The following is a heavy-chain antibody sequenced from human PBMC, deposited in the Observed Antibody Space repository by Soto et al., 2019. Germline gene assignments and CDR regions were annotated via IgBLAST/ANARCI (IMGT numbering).Heavy chain of an antibody. Sequence: PSETQSLTCAVSGGSIRSYYWTWIRQPPGKGLEWIGYIYYNGNTKYNPSLKSRVTISVDLPKNHFSLKVGSVNAADTAVYYCARLYYVSGRPLMDVWGQGTPVTVSS. CDR2: IYYNGNT. J-gene: IGHJ6*02. CDR1: GGSIRSYY. V-gene: IGHV4-59*01. D-gene: IGHD3-10*01. CDR3: ARLYYVSGRPLMDV.